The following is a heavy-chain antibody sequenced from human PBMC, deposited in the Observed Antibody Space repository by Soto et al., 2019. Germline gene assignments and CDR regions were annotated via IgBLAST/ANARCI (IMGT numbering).Heavy chain of an antibody. CDR2: ISSGSSYI. Sequence: GSLRLSCAASGFTFSTYSMNWVRQAPGRGLEWVSSISSGSSYIYYADSVKGRFTISRDNAKNSLYLQMNSLRAEDTAVYYCPRPHWSCSSTSCPPDYWGQGTLVTVSS. CDR3: PRPHWSCSSTSCPPDY. V-gene: IGHV3-21*01. J-gene: IGHJ4*02. D-gene: IGHD2-2*01. CDR1: GFTFSTYS.